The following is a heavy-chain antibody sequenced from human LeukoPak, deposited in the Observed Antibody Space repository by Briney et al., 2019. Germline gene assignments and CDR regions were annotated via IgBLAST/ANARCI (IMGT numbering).Heavy chain of an antibody. D-gene: IGHD3-22*01. V-gene: IGHV1-46*01. CDR3: ARNYYDSSGYYSRPFDY. CDR2: INPSGGST. CDR1: GYTLTELS. Sequence: ASVKVSCKVSGYTLTELSMHWVRQAPGQGLEWMGIINPSGGSTSYAQKFQGRVTMTRDMSTSTVYMELSSLRSEDTAVYYCARNYYDSSGYYSRPFDYWGQGTLVTVSS. J-gene: IGHJ4*02.